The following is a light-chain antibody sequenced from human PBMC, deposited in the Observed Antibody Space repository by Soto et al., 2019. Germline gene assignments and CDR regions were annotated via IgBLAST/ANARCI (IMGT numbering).Light chain of an antibody. V-gene: IGKV3-15*01. J-gene: IGKJ1*01. Sequence: EIVLTQSPATLSVSPGKRSTLSCRGSQSVSSNLAWYQQKPGQAPRLLIYGASTRATGIPARFSGSGSGTEFTLTISSLQSADFAVYYCQQYNNWHTWTFGQGTKVDI. CDR2: GAS. CDR3: QQYNNWHTWT. CDR1: QSVSSN.